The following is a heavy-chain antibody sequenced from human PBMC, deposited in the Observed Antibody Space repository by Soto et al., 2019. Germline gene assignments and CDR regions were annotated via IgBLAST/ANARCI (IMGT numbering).Heavy chain of an antibody. CDR1: GYTFTSYD. J-gene: IGHJ6*02. CDR3: ARGLDVAVAGYYYYYGMDV. D-gene: IGHD6-19*01. Sequence: ASVKVSCKASGYTFTSYDINWVRQATGQGLEWMGWMNPNSGNTGYAQKFQGRVTMTRNTSISTAYMELSSLRSEDTAVYYCARGLDVAVAGYYYYYGMDVWGQGTTVTVSS. V-gene: IGHV1-8*01. CDR2: MNPNSGNT.